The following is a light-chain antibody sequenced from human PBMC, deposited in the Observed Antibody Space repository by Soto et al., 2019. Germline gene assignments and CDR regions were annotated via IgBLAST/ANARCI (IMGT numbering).Light chain of an antibody. CDR2: GNN. V-gene: IGLV1-40*01. CDR3: ISYTDRQSYL. CDR1: SSNIGAGYD. Sequence: QSVLTQPPSVSGAPGQRVTISCSGGSSNIGAGYDVHWYQQLPQTAPKLLIYGNNIRPSGVPDRFSGSKSGTSASLAITGLQAEDEADYYCISYTDRQSYLFGTGTKVTVL. J-gene: IGLJ1*01.